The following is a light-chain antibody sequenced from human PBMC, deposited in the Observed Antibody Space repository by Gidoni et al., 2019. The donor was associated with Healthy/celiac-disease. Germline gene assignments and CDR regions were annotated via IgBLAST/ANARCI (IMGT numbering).Light chain of an antibody. CDR1: QGISSY. CDR2: AAS. CDR3: QQYYSYPWT. V-gene: IGKV1-8*01. J-gene: IGKJ1*01. Sequence: AIRMTQSPSPFSASTGDRVTITCRASQGISSYLAWYQQKPGKAPKLLIYAASTLQSGVPARFSGSGSGTDFTLTISCLQSEDFAIYYCQQYYSYPWTFGQGTKVEIK.